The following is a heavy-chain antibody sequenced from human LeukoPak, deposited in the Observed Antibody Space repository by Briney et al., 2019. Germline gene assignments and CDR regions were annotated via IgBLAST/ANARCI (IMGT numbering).Heavy chain of an antibody. Sequence: SGTLSLTCAVSGGSISSSNWWSWVRQPPGKGLEWIGEIFHSGSTNYNPSLESRVTISVDTSKNQFSLKLSSVTAADTAVYYCARPRGSGSYGEYYFDYWGQGTLVTVSP. V-gene: IGHV4-4*02. CDR3: ARPRGSGSYGEYYFDY. CDR2: IFHSGST. CDR1: GGSISSSNW. D-gene: IGHD3-10*01. J-gene: IGHJ4*02.